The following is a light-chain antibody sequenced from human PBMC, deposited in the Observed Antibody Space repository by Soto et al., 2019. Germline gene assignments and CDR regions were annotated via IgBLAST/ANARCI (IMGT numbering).Light chain of an antibody. Sequence: DIHMTQSPSTLSASVGDRVTITCRASQGISLWVAWYQQKPGRAPNLLIYKTSSLETGVPSRFSGSGSGTEFTLTISSLQPDDFATYYCQHYKDYSWTFGQGPKVEVK. CDR1: QGISLW. CDR3: QHYKDYSWT. J-gene: IGKJ1*01. V-gene: IGKV1-5*03. CDR2: KTS.